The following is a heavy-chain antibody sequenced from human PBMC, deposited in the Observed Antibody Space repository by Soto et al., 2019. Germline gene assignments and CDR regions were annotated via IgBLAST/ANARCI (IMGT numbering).Heavy chain of an antibody. Sequence: QVQLQESGPGLVKPSETLSLTCTVSGGSISSYYWSWIRQPAGKGLEWIGRIYTSGSTNYNPSLKSRVTMSVDTAKNQFSRKLSAGTAADTAVYYCARDGGSGSYSSYYYYGMDVWGQGTTVTVSS. J-gene: IGHJ6*02. CDR3: ARDGGSGSYSSYYYYGMDV. CDR2: IYTSGST. D-gene: IGHD3-10*01. V-gene: IGHV4-4*07. CDR1: GGSISSYY.